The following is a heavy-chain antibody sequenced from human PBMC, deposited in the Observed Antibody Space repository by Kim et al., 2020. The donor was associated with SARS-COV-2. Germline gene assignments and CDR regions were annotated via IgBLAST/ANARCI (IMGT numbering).Heavy chain of an antibody. D-gene: IGHD5-18*01. Sequence: SETLSLTCTVSGGSISSSDYYWGWIRQPPGKGLEWIGYIFYTGSTYYNPSLKSRVTISVDTSKNQFSLKLSSVTAADTAVYYCARATRRYTYGTLDYWGQGTLVTVSS. V-gene: IGHV4-39*01. CDR1: GGSISSSDYY. CDR3: ARATRRYTYGTLDY. CDR2: IFYTGST. J-gene: IGHJ4*02.